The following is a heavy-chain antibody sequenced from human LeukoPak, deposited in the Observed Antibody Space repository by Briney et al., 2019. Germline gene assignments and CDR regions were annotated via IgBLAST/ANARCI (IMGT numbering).Heavy chain of an antibody. CDR2: ISNDGSET. V-gene: IGHV3-30*18. J-gene: IGHJ4*02. Sequence: GRSLRLSCVASGFIFSRYGMHWVRQAPGKGLEWVAIISNDGSETYYVDSVKGRFTISRDNSKKMLYLQMNSLRVEDTAVYYCAKSWDTVTRGRTYFDYWGQGTLVIASS. CDR3: AKSWDTVTRGRTYFDY. CDR1: GFIFSRYG. D-gene: IGHD4-17*01.